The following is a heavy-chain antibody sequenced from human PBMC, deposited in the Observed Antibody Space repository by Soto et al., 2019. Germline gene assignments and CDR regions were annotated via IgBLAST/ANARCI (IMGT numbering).Heavy chain of an antibody. CDR2: ISAYNGNT. Sequence: GASVKASCKASGYTFTSYGISWVRQAPGQGLEWMGWISAYNGNTNYAQKLQGRVTMTTDTSTSTAYMELRSLRSDDTAVYYCAREGYCSSTSCSHYYYYYGMDVWGQGTTVTVSS. CDR1: GYTFTSYG. J-gene: IGHJ6*02. V-gene: IGHV1-18*01. D-gene: IGHD2-2*01. CDR3: AREGYCSSTSCSHYYYYYGMDV.